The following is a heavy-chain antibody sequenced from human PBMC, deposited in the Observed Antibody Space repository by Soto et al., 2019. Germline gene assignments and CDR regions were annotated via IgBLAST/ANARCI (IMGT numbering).Heavy chain of an antibody. J-gene: IGHJ4*02. V-gene: IGHV3-74*01. Sequence: PGGSLRLSCAASGFTFSSYWMHWVRQAPGKGLVWVSRIISDGSSTSYADSVKGRFTISRDNAKNTLYLQMNSLRAEDTAVYYCASSLLTPFDYWGQGTLVTVSS. D-gene: IGHD7-27*01. CDR1: GFTFSSYW. CDR3: ASSLLTPFDY. CDR2: IISDGSST.